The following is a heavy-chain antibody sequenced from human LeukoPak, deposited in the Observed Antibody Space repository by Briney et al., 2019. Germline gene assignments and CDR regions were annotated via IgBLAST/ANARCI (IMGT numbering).Heavy chain of an antibody. Sequence: GGSLRLSCAASGFTFSTYAMHWVRQVPGKGLEYVSAISSNGVITYYTDSVRGRFTISRDNSKNTLYLQMGSLRAEDMAVYYCARDRISSPRGSGNYLLPCYFDYWGQGTLVTVSS. CDR2: ISSNGVIT. CDR1: GFTFSTYA. D-gene: IGHD3-10*01. J-gene: IGHJ4*02. V-gene: IGHV3-64*02. CDR3: ARDRISSPRGSGNYLLPCYFDY.